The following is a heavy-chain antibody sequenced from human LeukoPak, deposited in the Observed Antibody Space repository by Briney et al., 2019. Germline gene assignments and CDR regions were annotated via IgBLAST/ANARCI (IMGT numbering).Heavy chain of an antibody. J-gene: IGHJ6*02. CDR1: GYTFTSYG. D-gene: IGHD2-2*01. Sequence: ASVKVSCKASGYTFTSYGISWVRQAPGQGLEWMGWISAYNGNTNYAQKLQGRVTITADESTSTAYMELSSLRSEDTAVYYCAREIVVVPVYGMDVWGQGTTVTVSS. V-gene: IGHV1-18*01. CDR2: ISAYNGNT. CDR3: AREIVVVPVYGMDV.